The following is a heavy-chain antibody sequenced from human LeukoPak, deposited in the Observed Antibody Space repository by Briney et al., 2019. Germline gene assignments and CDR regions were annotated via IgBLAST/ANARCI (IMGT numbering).Heavy chain of an antibody. V-gene: IGHV3-30*02. J-gene: IGHJ4*02. CDR3: APRVVVITAPFDY. D-gene: IGHD2-21*01. CDR1: GFTFSSFG. CDR2: IRYDGTDK. Sequence: GGSLRLSCAASGFTFSSFGMHWVRQAPGKGLEWVAFIRYDGTDKYYADSVKGRFTISRDNSKNTLYLQMNSLKPEDTAVYYCAPRVVVITAPFDYWGQGTLVTVSS.